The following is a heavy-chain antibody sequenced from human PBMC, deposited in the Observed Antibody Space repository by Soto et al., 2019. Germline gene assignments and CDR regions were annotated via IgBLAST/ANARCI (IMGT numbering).Heavy chain of an antibody. D-gene: IGHD2-2*01. CDR2: MNPNSGNT. Sequence: GASVKVSCKASGYTFTSYDINWVRQATGQGLEWMGWMNPNSGNTGYAQKFQGRVTMTRNTSISTAYMELSSLRSEDTAVYYCARSLRSSTSSDYYYYYMDVWGKGTTVTVSS. CDR1: GYTFTSYD. CDR3: ARSLRSSTSSDYYYYYMDV. V-gene: IGHV1-8*01. J-gene: IGHJ6*03.